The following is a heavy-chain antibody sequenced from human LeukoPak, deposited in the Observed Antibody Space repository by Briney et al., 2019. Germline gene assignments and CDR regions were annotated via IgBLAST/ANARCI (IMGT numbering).Heavy chain of an antibody. Sequence: GGSLRLSCEVSGFTFSDYAMSWVRQAPGEGLEWVSAVSGSGGSTYYADSMKGRFTISRDNSKNTTYLQMNSLRAEDTAVYHCAKARGIVFYYHYGMDVWGQGTTVTVSS. D-gene: IGHD3-16*01. CDR1: GFTFSDYA. V-gene: IGHV3-23*01. CDR3: AKARGIVFYYHYGMDV. CDR2: VSGSGGST. J-gene: IGHJ6*02.